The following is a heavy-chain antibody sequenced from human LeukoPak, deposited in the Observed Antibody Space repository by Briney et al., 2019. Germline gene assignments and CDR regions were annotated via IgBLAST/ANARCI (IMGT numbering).Heavy chain of an antibody. Sequence: GGSLRLSCAASGFTFSTYALYWVRQAPGKGLEYVSAIRHNGGSTSYGDSVKGRFTISRDNAKTSLYLQMNSLRAEDTAVFYCARHLSGVTGYTYGRGIDYWGQGTLVTVSS. CDR3: ARHLSGVTGYTYGRGIDY. CDR1: GFTFSTYA. J-gene: IGHJ4*02. V-gene: IGHV3-64*02. CDR2: IRHNGGST. D-gene: IGHD5-18*01.